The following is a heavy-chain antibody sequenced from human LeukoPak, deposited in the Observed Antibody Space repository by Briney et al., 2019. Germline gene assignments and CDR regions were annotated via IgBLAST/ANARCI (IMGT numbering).Heavy chain of an antibody. CDR1: GFTFTNYG. V-gene: IGHV3-33*01. Sequence: PGGSLRLSCAASGFTFTNYGMHWVRQAPGKGLEWVAVIWYDGSIKYYADSVKGRFTISRDNSKNTLYLQMNSLRAEDTAVYYCARAYYYDTSATPDYWGQGTLVTVSS. J-gene: IGHJ4*02. CDR3: ARAYYYDTSATPDY. CDR2: IWYDGSIK. D-gene: IGHD3-22*01.